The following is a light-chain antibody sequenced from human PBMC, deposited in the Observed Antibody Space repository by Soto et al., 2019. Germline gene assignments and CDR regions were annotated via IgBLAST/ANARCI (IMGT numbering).Light chain of an antibody. CDR2: SNN. CDR1: SSNIGSNT. Sequence: QSVLTQPHSASGTPGQRVTISCSGSSSNIGSNTVNWYQQLPGTAPKLLIYSNNQRPSGVPDRFSGSKSGTSASLAIGGLQSEDEADYYCAAWDDSLNGQVFGTGTKLTVL. J-gene: IGLJ1*01. V-gene: IGLV1-44*01. CDR3: AAWDDSLNGQV.